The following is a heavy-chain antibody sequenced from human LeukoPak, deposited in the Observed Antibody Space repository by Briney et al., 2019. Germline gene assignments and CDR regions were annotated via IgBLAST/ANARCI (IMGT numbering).Heavy chain of an antibody. D-gene: IGHD2-8*01. CDR1: GYTFTSYY. CDR2: INPTSGST. J-gene: IGHJ3*02. Sequence: ASVKVSCKASGYTFTSYYLHWVRQAPGQGLEWMGLINPTSGSTSYAQKFQGRVTMTRDMSTSTIYMELSSLRSEDTAVYYCARQRGGQYEDGFDMWGQRTMGTVSS. V-gene: IGHV1-46*01. CDR3: ARQRGGQYEDGFDM.